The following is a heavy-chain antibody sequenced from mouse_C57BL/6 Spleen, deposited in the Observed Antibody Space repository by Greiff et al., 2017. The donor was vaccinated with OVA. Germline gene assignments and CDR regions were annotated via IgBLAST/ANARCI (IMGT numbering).Heavy chain of an antibody. CDR3: ARSYGYLAWFAY. J-gene: IGHJ3*01. D-gene: IGHD2-2*01. V-gene: IGHV1-75*01. CDR2: IYPGSGST. Sequence: VQLQESGPELVKPGASVKISCKASGYTFTDYYINWVKQRPGQGLELVGWIYPGSGSTYYNEKFKGKATLTVDKSSSTAYMLLSSLTSEDSAVYFCARSYGYLAWFAYWGQGTLVTVSA. CDR1: GYTFTDYY.